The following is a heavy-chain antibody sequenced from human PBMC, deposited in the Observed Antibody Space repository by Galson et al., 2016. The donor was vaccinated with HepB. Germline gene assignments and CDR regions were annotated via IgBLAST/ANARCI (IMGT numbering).Heavy chain of an antibody. J-gene: IGHJ6*02. V-gene: IGHV1-18*01. CDR3: AREPGYSSGWDLYLNYSYGKDV. CDR2: ISTKNGNT. CDR1: GYTFSSYA. D-gene: IGHD6-19*01. Sequence: SVKVSCKASGYTFSSYAISWVRQAPGQGLEWMGWISTKNGNTNYVQKLQGRVTMTTDTSSSTAYMELRSLTTDDTAVYYCAREPGYSSGWDLYLNYSYGKDVWGQGTAVTVSS.